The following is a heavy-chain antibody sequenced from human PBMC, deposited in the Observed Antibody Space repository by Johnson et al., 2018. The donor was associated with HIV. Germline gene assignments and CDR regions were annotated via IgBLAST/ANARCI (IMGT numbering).Heavy chain of an antibody. CDR3: ARDATPWGGDYVGYAFDL. J-gene: IGHJ3*01. CDR2: ITSSGSSV. D-gene: IGHD4-17*01. Sequence: QVQLVESGGGLVKPGGSLRLSCEVSGFIFSKYNMAWIRQAPGKGLECLSYITSSGSSVYYTDSVKGRFTISRDNAKTSLFLRVNSLSAEDSGIYYCARDATPWGGDYVGYAFDLWGQGTVVTVSS. CDR1: GFIFSKYN. V-gene: IGHV3-11*04.